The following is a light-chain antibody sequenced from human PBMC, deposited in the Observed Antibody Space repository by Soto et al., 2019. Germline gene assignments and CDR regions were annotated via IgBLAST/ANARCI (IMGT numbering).Light chain of an antibody. CDR3: QQYIRSPLT. CDR1: RDVSSN. CDR2: GAS. J-gene: IGKJ4*01. V-gene: IGKV3-15*01. Sequence: EMVVTQSPATLSVTPGERATLSCRASRDVSSNSAWYQQKPGQAPSLLIYGASTRATCTPARYRGSWSGTEFQLTISSLESEDYALYFCQQYIRSPLTFGGVTKVEI.